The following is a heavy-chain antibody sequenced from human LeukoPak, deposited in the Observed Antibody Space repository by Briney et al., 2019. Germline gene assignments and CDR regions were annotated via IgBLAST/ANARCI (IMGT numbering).Heavy chain of an antibody. D-gene: IGHD3-10*01. CDR3: ARTGKPHYYGSGSYLRFDP. CDR2: IKQDGNEK. V-gene: IGHV3-7*01. Sequence: GGSLRLSCGASGFTFTSHWMSWVRQAPGKGLEWVANIKQDGNEKYYVESVKGRFIISRDNAKNSLYLQMNSLRAEDTAVYYCARTGKPHYYGSGSYLRFDPWGQGTLVTVSS. J-gene: IGHJ5*02. CDR1: GFTFTSHW.